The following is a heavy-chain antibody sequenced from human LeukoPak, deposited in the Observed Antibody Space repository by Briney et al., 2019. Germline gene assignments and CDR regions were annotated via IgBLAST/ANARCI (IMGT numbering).Heavy chain of an antibody. D-gene: IGHD2/OR15-2a*01. Sequence: SETLSLTRTVSGGSISNYYWNWIRQPPGKGLDWIGYIYDSRSTSYNPSLKSRVTMSVDTSKNQFSLTLSSVTAADTAVYYCARREGPNKRVFDYWGRGTPVTVSS. V-gene: IGHV4-59*08. CDR2: IYDSRST. CDR1: GGSISNYY. CDR3: ARREGPNKRVFDY. J-gene: IGHJ4*02.